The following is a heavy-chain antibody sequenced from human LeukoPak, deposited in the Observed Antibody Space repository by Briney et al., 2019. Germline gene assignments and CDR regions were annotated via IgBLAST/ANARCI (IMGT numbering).Heavy chain of an antibody. V-gene: IGHV3-30*03. Sequence: GGSLRLSCAASGFIFSSYGMHWVRQAPGKGLEWVAVISYDGSNKYYADSVKGRFTISRDNSKNTLYLQMNSLRAEDTAVYYCATVVYSGYDSYYYGMDVWGQGTTVTVSS. CDR1: GFIFSSYG. D-gene: IGHD5-12*01. J-gene: IGHJ6*02. CDR3: ATVVYSGYDSYYYGMDV. CDR2: ISYDGSNK.